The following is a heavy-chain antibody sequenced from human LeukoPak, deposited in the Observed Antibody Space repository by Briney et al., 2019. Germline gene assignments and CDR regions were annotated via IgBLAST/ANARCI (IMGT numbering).Heavy chain of an antibody. D-gene: IGHD4-23*01. CDR2: IIPIFGIA. Sequence: ASVKVPCKASGGTFSSYAISWVRQAPGQGLEWMGRIIPIFGIANYAQKFQGRVTITADKSTSTAYMGLSSLRSEDTAVYYCARDPDYGGGDYWGQGTLVTVSS. CDR3: ARDPDYGGGDY. CDR1: GGTFSSYA. J-gene: IGHJ4*02. V-gene: IGHV1-69*04.